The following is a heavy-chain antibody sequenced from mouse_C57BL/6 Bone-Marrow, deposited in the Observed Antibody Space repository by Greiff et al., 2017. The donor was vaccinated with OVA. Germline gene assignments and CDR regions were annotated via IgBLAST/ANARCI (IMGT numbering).Heavy chain of an antibody. V-gene: IGHV1-69*01. Sequence: QVQLQQPGAELVMPGASVKLSCKASGYTFTSYWMHWVKQRPGQGLEWIGEIDPSDSYTNYNQKFKGKSTLTVDKSSSTAYMQLSILTSEDSAVYYCARRSFYYYGSSPYFDYWGQGTTLTVSS. CDR3: ARRSFYYYGSSPYFDY. J-gene: IGHJ2*01. D-gene: IGHD1-1*01. CDR2: IDPSDSYT. CDR1: GYTFTSYW.